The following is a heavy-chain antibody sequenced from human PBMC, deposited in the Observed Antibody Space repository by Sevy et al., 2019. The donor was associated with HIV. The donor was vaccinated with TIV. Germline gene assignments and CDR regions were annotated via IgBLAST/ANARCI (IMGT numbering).Heavy chain of an antibody. CDR1: GFTFSSYA. CDR3: AKVRSTVTTYYYFDY. CDR2: ISGSGGST. D-gene: IGHD4-17*01. J-gene: IGHJ4*02. V-gene: IGHV3-23*01. Sequence: GGSLRLSCAASGFTFSSYAMSWVRQAPGKGLEWVSAISGSGGSTYYADSVKGRFTISRDNSKNTLYLQMNSRRAEDTAVYYCAKVRSTVTTYYYFDYWGQGTLVTVSS.